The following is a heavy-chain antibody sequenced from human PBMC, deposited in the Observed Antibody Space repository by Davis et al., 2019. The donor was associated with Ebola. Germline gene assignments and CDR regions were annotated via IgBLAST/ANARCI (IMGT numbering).Heavy chain of an antibody. J-gene: IGHJ5*02. CDR3: ARERPLFGSGTKNWFDL. CDR1: GFIFSNYA. D-gene: IGHD3-10*01. CDR2: IDGGGGYT. Sequence: GESLKISCAASGFIFSNYAMSWVRQAPGKGPEWVSGIDGGGGYTYHADSVKGRFTISRDNTQNTLYLQMNSLRVEDTAVYYCARERPLFGSGTKNWFDLWGQGTLVTVSS. V-gene: IGHV3-23*01.